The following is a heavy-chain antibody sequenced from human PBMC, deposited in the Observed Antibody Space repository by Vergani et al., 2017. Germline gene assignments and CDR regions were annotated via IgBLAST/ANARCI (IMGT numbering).Heavy chain of an antibody. J-gene: IGHJ6*03. D-gene: IGHD2-2*01. CDR2: IYPGDSDT. CDR1: GYSFTSYW. V-gene: IGHV5-51*03. CDR3: ARRSGQVVPAAMDYYYMDV. Sequence: EVQLVQSGAEVKKPGESLKISCKGSGYSFTSYWIGWVRQMPGKGLEWMGIIYPGDSDTRYSPSFQGQVSISADKSISTAYLQWSSLKASDTAMYYWARRSGQVVPAAMDYYYMDVWGKGTTVTVSS.